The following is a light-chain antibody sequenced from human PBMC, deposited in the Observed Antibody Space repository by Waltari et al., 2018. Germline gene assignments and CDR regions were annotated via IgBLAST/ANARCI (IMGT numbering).Light chain of an antibody. CDR3: QQYGSSPYS. V-gene: IGKV3-20*01. J-gene: IGKJ2*01. CDR2: CAS. Sequence: EIMLTQTPDTLYLSAGERANISCKASQTLNNNYLAWYQQKHGQSPRLLIFCASKRATGIPDRFSGSGSGTDFTLTISRLETEDFAMYYCQQYGSSPYSFGQGARVEIK. CDR1: QTLNNNY.